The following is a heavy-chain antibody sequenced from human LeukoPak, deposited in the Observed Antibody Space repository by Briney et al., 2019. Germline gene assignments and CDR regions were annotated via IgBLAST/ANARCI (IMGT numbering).Heavy chain of an antibody. CDR1: GFTFSSYS. CDR3: AIDRDILTGYYITDAFDI. CDR2: ISSSSSYI. D-gene: IGHD3-9*01. V-gene: IGHV3-21*01. J-gene: IGHJ3*02. Sequence: GGSLRLSCAASGFTFSSYSMNWVRQAPGKGLEWVSSISSSSSYIYYADSVKGRFTISRDNAKNSLYLQMNSLRAEDTAVYYSAIDRDILTGYYITDAFDICGQGTMVTVSS.